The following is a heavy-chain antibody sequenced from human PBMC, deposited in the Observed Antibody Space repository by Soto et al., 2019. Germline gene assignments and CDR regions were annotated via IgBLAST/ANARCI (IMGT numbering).Heavy chain of an antibody. Sequence: QVPLVQSGAEVKKPGSSVKVSCKASGGTFSSYTISWVRQAPGQELEWLGRIIPILGIANYAQKFQGRVTITAGKATRTVYMERSSMRSELTVVYYCARTSSIVRGVNYDAFAIWGQGTMVTVSS. CDR3: ARTSSIVRGVNYDAFAI. D-gene: IGHD3-10*01. J-gene: IGHJ3*02. CDR2: IIPILGIA. CDR1: GGTFSSYT. V-gene: IGHV1-69*02.